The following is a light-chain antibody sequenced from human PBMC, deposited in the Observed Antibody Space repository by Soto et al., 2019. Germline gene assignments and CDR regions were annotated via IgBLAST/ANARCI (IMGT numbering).Light chain of an antibody. J-gene: IGLJ1*01. CDR2: EVT. CDR1: GTDVGFYDY. Sequence: QSVLTQPASVSGSPGQSITISCTGTGTDVGFYDYVSWYQQRPGTAPKLILYEVTNRPSGVSIRFSGSKSGNTASLTITGLQAEDEADYYCLSFTTSITYIFGTGT. CDR3: LSFTTSITYI. V-gene: IGLV2-14*01.